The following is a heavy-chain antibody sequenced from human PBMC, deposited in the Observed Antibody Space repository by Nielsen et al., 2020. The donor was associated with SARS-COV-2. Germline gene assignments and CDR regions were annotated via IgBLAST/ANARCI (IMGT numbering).Heavy chain of an antibody. Sequence: SVQVSCKASGGTFSSYAISWVRQAPGQGLEWMGGIIPIFGTANYAQKFQGRVTITADESTSTAYMELSSLRSEDTAVYYCARGGDWNLRHYYYYYYMDVWGKGTTVTVSS. J-gene: IGHJ6*03. D-gene: IGHD1-1*01. V-gene: IGHV1-69*13. CDR1: GGTFSSYA. CDR2: IIPIFGTA. CDR3: ARGGDWNLRHYYYYYYMDV.